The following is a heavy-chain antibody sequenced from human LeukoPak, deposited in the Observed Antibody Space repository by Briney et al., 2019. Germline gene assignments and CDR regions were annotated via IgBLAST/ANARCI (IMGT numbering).Heavy chain of an antibody. CDR1: GFTFSSYS. D-gene: IGHD2-2*01. J-gene: IGHJ6*03. V-gene: IGHV3-21*01. CDR2: ICSSRSYI. Sequence: GGSLRLFCGASGFTFSSYSMNWVRQAPGKGLEWVSSICSSRSYIYNADSVKSRFTISRDNAKNSLYLQMNSLRAEDTAVYYCARDLRPIVVVPAAILSNYYYYMDVWGKGTTVTVSS. CDR3: ARDLRPIVVVPAAILSNYYYYMDV.